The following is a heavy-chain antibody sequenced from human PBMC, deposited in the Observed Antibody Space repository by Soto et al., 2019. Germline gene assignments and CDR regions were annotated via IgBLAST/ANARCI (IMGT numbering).Heavy chain of an antibody. J-gene: IGHJ1*01. D-gene: IGHD6-19*01. CDR1: GFIFTSYS. CDR3: ARDRSADRFVQYFQH. V-gene: IGHV3-21*01. Sequence: EVQLVESGGGLVQRGGSLRLACAASGFIFTSYSMVWGRQAPGKGLEWVSSISSRSDSIDYADSVKGRFTISRDNAQNSLKLHINSPASEDTAVYYCARDRSADRFVQYFQHWGPGTLGTVAS. CDR2: ISSRSDSI.